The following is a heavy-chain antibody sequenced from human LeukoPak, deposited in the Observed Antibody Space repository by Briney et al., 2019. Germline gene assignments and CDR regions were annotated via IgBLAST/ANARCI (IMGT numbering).Heavy chain of an antibody. D-gene: IGHD6-13*01. Sequence: GGSLRLSCAASGFTFSSYWMHWVRQAPGKGLGWVSRINSDGSITSYADSVKGRFTISRDNAKNPLYLQMNSLRAEHTAVYYCAREYSSSCFHYWGQGTLVSVSS. J-gene: IGHJ4*02. V-gene: IGHV3-74*01. CDR2: INSDGSIT. CDR1: GFTFSSYW. CDR3: AREYSSSCFHY.